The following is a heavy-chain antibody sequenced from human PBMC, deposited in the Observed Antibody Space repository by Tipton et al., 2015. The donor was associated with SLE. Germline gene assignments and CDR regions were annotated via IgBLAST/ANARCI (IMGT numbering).Heavy chain of an antibody. CDR2: IYYSGST. Sequence: TLSLTCTVSGGSISSSSYYWGWIRQPPGKGLEWIGSIYYSGSTNYNPSLKSRVTISVDTSKNQFSLKLSSVTAADTAVYYCARRSGYVDYWYFDLWGRGTLVTVSS. CDR3: ARRSGYVDYWYFDL. CDR1: GGSISSSSYY. D-gene: IGHD5-12*01. V-gene: IGHV4-39*07. J-gene: IGHJ2*01.